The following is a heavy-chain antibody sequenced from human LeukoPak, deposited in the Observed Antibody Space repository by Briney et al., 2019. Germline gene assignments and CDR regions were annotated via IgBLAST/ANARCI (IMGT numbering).Heavy chain of an antibody. V-gene: IGHV3-48*04. CDR3: AKRVGYCTSTNCYALDY. J-gene: IGHJ4*02. D-gene: IGHD2-2*01. CDR1: GFTFSSYS. Sequence: GGSLRLSCAASGFTFSSYSMNWVRQAPGKGLEWVSYISSSSSTIYYADSVKGRFTISRDNAKNSLYLQMNSLRAEDTAVYYCAKRVGYCTSTNCYALDYWGQGTLVTVSS. CDR2: ISSSSSTI.